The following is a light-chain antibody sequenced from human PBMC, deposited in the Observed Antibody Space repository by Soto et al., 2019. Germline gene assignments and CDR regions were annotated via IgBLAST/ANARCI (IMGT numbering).Light chain of an antibody. V-gene: IGKV3-20*01. CDR1: QSVTSSY. J-gene: IGKJ2*01. CDR3: QQYGRSPRT. Sequence: EIVLTQSPGTLSLTPGERATLSCRASQSVTSSYLAWYQQKPGQAPRLLIYGASSRATGIPDRFSDSGSGTDFTLTISRLEPEDFAVYYCQQYGRSPRTFGQGTKLEIK. CDR2: GAS.